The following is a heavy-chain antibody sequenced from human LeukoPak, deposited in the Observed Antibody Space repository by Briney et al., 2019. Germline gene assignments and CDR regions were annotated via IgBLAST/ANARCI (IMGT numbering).Heavy chain of an antibody. D-gene: IGHD3-10*01. CDR2: ISGSGGNT. Sequence: GGSLRLSCAASGFTFSNYAMSWVRQPPGKGLEWVATISGSGGNTYYADSVKGRFTNSRDNSKNTLYLQMNSLRGEDTAVYYCAKGRVWFGELLFTMDVWGQGTTVTVSS. V-gene: IGHV3-23*01. CDR1: GFTFSNYA. CDR3: AKGRVWFGELLFTMDV. J-gene: IGHJ6*02.